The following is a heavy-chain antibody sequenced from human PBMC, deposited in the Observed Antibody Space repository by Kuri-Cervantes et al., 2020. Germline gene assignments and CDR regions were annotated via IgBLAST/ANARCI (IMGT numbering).Heavy chain of an antibody. D-gene: IGHD2-21*02. V-gene: IGHV4-59*13. CDR3: ARSGSRVTATHSLGY. Sequence: SQTLSLTCAVYGGSFSGYYWSWIRQPPGKGLEWIGYIYYSGSTNYNPSLKSRVTISVDTSKNQFSLKLTSVTAADTAVYYCARSGSRVTATHSLGYWGQGTLVTVSS. J-gene: IGHJ4*02. CDR1: GGSFSGYY. CDR2: IYYSGST.